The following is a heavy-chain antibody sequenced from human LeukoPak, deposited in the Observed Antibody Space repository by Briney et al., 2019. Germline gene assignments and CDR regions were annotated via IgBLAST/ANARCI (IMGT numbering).Heavy chain of an antibody. J-gene: IGHJ4*02. CDR1: GFTFSSYA. Sequence: PGGSLRLSCAASGFTFSSYAMSWVRQAPGKGLEWVSAISGSGGSTYYADSVKGRFTISRDSSKNTLYLQMNSLRAEDTAVYYCAKSFVWGSYRFFDYWGQGTLVTVSS. D-gene: IGHD3-16*02. CDR3: AKSFVWGSYRFFDY. CDR2: ISGSGGST. V-gene: IGHV3-23*01.